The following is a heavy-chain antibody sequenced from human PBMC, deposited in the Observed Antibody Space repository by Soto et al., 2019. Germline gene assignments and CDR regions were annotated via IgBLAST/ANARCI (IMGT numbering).Heavy chain of an antibody. CDR1: GYTFTSYD. V-gene: IGHV1-8*01. Sequence: ASVKVSCKASGYTFTSYDINWVRQATGQGLEWMGWMNPNSGNTGYAQKFQGRVTMTRNTSISTAYMELSSLRSEDTAVYYCARVLRILRYDILTGYYLGYWGQGTLVTVSS. J-gene: IGHJ4*02. CDR3: ARVLRILRYDILTGYYLGY. CDR2: MNPNSGNT. D-gene: IGHD3-9*01.